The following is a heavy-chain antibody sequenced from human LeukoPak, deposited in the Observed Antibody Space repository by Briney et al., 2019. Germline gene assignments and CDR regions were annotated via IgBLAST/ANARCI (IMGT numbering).Heavy chain of an antibody. J-gene: IGHJ4*02. CDR2: VKSDGSDT. Sequence: GESLTLSCAASGSTFSRYWMHWVRQAPGKGLVWVSRVKSDGSDTIYADSVKGRFTISRDNAKNTLYLQMDSLRAEDTAVYYCTTGIGNYYYYWGQGTLVTVAS. V-gene: IGHV3-74*01. D-gene: IGHD3-10*01. CDR3: TTGIGNYYYY. CDR1: GSTFSRYW.